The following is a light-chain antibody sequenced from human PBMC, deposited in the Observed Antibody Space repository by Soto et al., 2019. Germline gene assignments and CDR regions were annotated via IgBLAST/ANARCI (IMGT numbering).Light chain of an antibody. CDR2: KAS. J-gene: IGKJ1*01. CDR3: QQCNSYSWT. CDR1: QSISSG. V-gene: IGKV1-5*03. Sequence: DIRMTQSPSTLSASVGARVTITCRASQSISSGLAWYQQNPGKDPKLLIYKASSLESGVPSRFSGSGSGTEFTRTISSLQPDDFATYYCQQCNSYSWTFGQGTKVEIK.